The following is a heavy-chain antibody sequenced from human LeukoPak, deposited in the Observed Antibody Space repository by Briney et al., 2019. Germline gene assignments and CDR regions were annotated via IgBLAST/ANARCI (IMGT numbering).Heavy chain of an antibody. J-gene: IGHJ4*02. CDR1: GFSLSDAW. CDR2: MKPRGTT. Sequence: PGGSLRLPCAALGFSLSDAWMSWVRQAPGKGLECVGRMKPRGTTEDGAPMNDRFIVSRDDSKNTLYLQMNSLKAEDTGLYYCSQLSRGYWGQGAQVTVSS. D-gene: IGHD2-15*01. CDR3: SQLSRGY. V-gene: IGHV3-15*01.